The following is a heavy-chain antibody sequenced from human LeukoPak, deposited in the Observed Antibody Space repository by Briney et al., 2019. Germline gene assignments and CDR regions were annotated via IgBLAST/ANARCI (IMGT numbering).Heavy chain of an antibody. CDR1: GYTFTGYY. Sequence: ASVKVSCKASGYTFTGYYMHWVRQAPGQGLEWMGWINPNSGGTNYAQKFQGRVTMTRDTSISTAYMELSRLRSDDTAVYYCARDPAYCGGDCYNYYYYGMDVWGQGTTVTVSS. CDR3: ARDPAYCGGDCYNYYYYGMDV. CDR2: INPNSGGT. D-gene: IGHD2-21*02. J-gene: IGHJ6*02. V-gene: IGHV1-2*02.